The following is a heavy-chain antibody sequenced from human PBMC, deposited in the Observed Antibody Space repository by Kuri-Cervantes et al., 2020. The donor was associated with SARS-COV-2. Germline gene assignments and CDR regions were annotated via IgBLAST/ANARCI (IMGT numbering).Heavy chain of an antibody. CDR1: GYTFTGYY. D-gene: IGHD3-22*01. J-gene: IGHJ4*02. CDR2: INPNSGGT. V-gene: IGHV1-2*02. CDR3: ARGSLITMIVGY. Sequence: ASVKVSCKASGYTFTGYYMHWVRQAPGQGLEWMGWINPNSGGTNYAQKLQGRVTMTRDTSISTAYMELSRLRSDDTAVYYCARGSLITMIVGYWGQGTLVTVSS.